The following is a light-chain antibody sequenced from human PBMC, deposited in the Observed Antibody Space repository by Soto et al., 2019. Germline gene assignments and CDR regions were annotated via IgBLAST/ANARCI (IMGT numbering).Light chain of an antibody. J-gene: IGKJ4*01. Sequence: EIVLTQSPGTLSLSPGERATLSCRASQSVSSSYLAWYQQKPGQAPRLLIYGASSRATSIPDRFSGSGSGTYIPRTISRLEPEDFAVYYCQQYGSSRTFGRGTKVEIK. V-gene: IGKV3-20*01. CDR1: QSVSSSY. CDR2: GAS. CDR3: QQYGSSRT.